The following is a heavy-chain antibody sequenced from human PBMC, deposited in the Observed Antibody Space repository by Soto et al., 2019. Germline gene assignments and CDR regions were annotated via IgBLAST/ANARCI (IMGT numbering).Heavy chain of an antibody. CDR3: ARSIPGTTSFDS. V-gene: IGHV3-72*01. D-gene: IGHD1-7*01. CDR1: GFSFSDYY. CDR2: SRDKGNSYST. J-gene: IGHJ4*02. Sequence: EVHLVESGGGLVQPGWSLRLSCAGSGFSFSDYYIDWVRQAPGKGLEWVGRSRDKGNSYSTDYAAAVKGRFTVSRDTSKNSLYLQMNSLKADDTALYSCARSIPGTTSFDSWGQGTLVTVSS.